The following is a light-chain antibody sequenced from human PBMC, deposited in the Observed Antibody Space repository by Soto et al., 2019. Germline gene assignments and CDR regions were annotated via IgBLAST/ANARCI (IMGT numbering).Light chain of an antibody. V-gene: IGKV3-15*01. CDR2: GAS. CDR1: ESASSN. CDR3: QKFKKAPGT. Sequence: IAMTQSPATVSVSPGDSTTLSCRPSESASSNLAWYQQKPGHAPRLLIYGASTRAAGIPARCSGSGSGTDFTLTISSLQPEDFAAYYCQKFKKAPGTFGGGTNVEIK. J-gene: IGKJ4*01.